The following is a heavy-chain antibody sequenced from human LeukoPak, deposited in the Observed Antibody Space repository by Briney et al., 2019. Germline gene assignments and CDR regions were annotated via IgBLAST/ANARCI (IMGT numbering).Heavy chain of an antibody. V-gene: IGHV4-4*07. CDR3: AKSNGYGLIDI. CDR2: IYTSGST. D-gene: IGHD3-22*01. Sequence: PSETLSLTCTVSGGSISSYYWSWIRQPAGKGLEWIGRIYTSGSTNYNPSLKSRVTISLDTSRNQFSLKLNPVTAADTAVYYCAKSNGYGLIDIWGQGTMVTVSS. CDR1: GGSISSYY. J-gene: IGHJ3*02.